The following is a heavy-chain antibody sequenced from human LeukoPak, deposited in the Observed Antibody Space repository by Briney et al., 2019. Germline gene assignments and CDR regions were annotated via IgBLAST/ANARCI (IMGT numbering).Heavy chain of an antibody. J-gene: IGHJ4*02. D-gene: IGHD3-22*01. V-gene: IGHV1-69*13. CDR3: ARDWTGPFDTGSGYYDY. Sequence: GASVKVSCKASGGTFSSYAISWVRQAPGQGLEWMGGIIPIFGTANYAQKFQGGVTITADESTSTAYMELSSLRSEDTAVYYCARDWTGPFDTGSGYYDYWGQGTLVTVSS. CDR2: IIPIFGTA. CDR1: GGTFSSYA.